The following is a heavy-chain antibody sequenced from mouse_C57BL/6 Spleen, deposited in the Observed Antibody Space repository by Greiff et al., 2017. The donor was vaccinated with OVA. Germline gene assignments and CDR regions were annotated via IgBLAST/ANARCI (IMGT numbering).Heavy chain of an antibody. CDR2: IWSDGST. CDR3: ARHKDYYYGSSYDAMDY. J-gene: IGHJ4*01. CDR1: GFSLTSYG. D-gene: IGHD1-1*01. Sequence: QVQLQQSGPGLVAPSQSLSITCTVSGFSLTSYGVHWVRQPPGKGLEWLVVIWSDGSTTYNSALKSRLSISKDNSKSQVFLKMNSLQTDDTAMYYCARHKDYYYGSSYDAMDYWGQGTSVTVSS. V-gene: IGHV2-6-1*01.